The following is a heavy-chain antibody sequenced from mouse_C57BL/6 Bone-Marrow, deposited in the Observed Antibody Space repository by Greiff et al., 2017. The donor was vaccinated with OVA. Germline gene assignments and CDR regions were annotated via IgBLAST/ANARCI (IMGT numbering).Heavy chain of an antibody. J-gene: IGHJ1*03. CDR2: SRNKANDYTT. CDR1: GFTFSDFY. D-gene: IGHD2-5*01. CDR3: ARSYYSNYDWYFDV. V-gene: IGHV7-1*01. Sequence: EVQGVESGGGLVQSGRSLRLSCATSGFTFSDFYMEWVRQAPGKGLEWIAASRNKANDYTTEYSASVKGRFIVSRDTSQSILYLQMNALRAEDTAIYYCARSYYSNYDWYFDVWGTGTTVTVSS.